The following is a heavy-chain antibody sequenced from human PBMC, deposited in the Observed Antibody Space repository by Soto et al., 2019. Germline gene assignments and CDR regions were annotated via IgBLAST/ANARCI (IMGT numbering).Heavy chain of an antibody. CDR1: GFSFSISW. Sequence: EVQLVESGGGLVQPGGSLRLSCAASGFSFSISWMHWVRQVPGKGLEWVSRISGDGSSTRHADSVTGRFTVSRDNARNTLYLQMNSLRVEDTAVYHCARELISGSVCSRAFDIWGQGTMVTVSS. D-gene: IGHD2-21*02. J-gene: IGHJ3*02. CDR2: ISGDGSST. CDR3: ARELISGSVCSRAFDI. V-gene: IGHV3-74*01.